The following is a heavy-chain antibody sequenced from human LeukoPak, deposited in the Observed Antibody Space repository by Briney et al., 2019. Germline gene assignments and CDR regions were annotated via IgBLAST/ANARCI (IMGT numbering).Heavy chain of an antibody. CDR2: IYSGDSDT. Sequence: GASLKISYKGSGSSFTSYWIGWVRPMAGKGLEWMGIIYSGDSDTRYSPSFEGQVTISAAKSITTAYLQWSSLKASDTAMYYCVRPYGEAVEETRGGVDYWGQGTLVTVTS. CDR1: GSSFTSYW. V-gene: IGHV5-51*01. CDR3: VRPYGEAVEETRGGVDY. J-gene: IGHJ4*02. D-gene: IGHD3-10*01.